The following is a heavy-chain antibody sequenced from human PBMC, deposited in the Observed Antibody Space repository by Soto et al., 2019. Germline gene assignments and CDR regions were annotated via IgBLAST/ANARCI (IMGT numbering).Heavy chain of an antibody. CDR2: IIPIFGTA. V-gene: IGHV1-69*12. Sequence: QVQLVQSGAEVKKPGSSVKVSCKASGGTFSSYAISWVRQAPGQGLEWMGGIIPIFGTANYAQKFQGRVTITADEATSTAYMELSSLRSEDTAVYYCASPTTVVTPPANWYFDLWGRGTLVTVSS. CDR1: GGTFSSYA. D-gene: IGHD4-17*01. CDR3: ASPTTVVTPPANWYFDL. J-gene: IGHJ2*01.